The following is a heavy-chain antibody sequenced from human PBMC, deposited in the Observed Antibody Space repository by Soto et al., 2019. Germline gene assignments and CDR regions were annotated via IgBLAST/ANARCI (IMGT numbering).Heavy chain of an antibody. D-gene: IGHD2-15*01. CDR2: INPSGGST. J-gene: IGHJ6*02. CDR3: ARDKGFLVAVAAPYYYYGMDV. Sequence: ASVKVSCKASGYTFTSHYMHWVRQAPGQGLEWMGIINPSGGSTSYAQKFQGRVTMTRDTSTSTVYMELSSLRSEDTAVYYCARDKGFLVAVAAPYYYYGMDVWGQGTTVTVSS. V-gene: IGHV1-46*01. CDR1: GYTFTSHY.